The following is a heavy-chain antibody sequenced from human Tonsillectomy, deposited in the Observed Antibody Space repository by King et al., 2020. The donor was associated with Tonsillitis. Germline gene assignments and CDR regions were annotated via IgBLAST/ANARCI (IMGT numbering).Heavy chain of an antibody. Sequence: PLVQSGAEVKKPGASLKVSCKASGDTFTSYGFSWVRQAPGQGLEWMGWISADNGATNYAQKLQGRVIMIRDTSTSTVYMELRSLRSDDTAVYYCARDVSSSYHYYGMDVWGQGTTVTVSS. CDR2: ISADNGAT. D-gene: IGHD6-6*01. J-gene: IGHJ6*02. CDR1: GDTFTSYG. V-gene: IGHV1-18*01. CDR3: ARDVSSSYHYYGMDV.